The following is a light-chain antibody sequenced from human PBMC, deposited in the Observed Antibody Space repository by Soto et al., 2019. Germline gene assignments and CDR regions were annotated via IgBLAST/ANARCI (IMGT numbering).Light chain of an antibody. CDR1: QSISSW. V-gene: IGKV1-5*03. CDR2: KAS. J-gene: IGKJ4*01. Sequence: DIQMTQSPSTLSASVGDRVTITCRASQSISSWLAWYQQKPGKAPKPLIYKASSLESGVPSRFSGSGFGTEFTLTISSLQPDDFATYYCQQYNSYPLTFGGGTKVDIK. CDR3: QQYNSYPLT.